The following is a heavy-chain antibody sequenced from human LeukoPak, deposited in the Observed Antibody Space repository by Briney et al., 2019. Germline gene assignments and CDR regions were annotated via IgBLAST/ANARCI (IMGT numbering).Heavy chain of an antibody. D-gene: IGHD2-15*01. CDR1: GGTFSSYA. CDR2: IITIFGTA. Sequence: SVKVSCKASGGTFSSYAISWLRQAPRRRLEWMGGIITIFGTANYAQKFQGRVTITTDESTSTAYMELSSLRSEDTAVYYCASDDVGYCSGGICYSLDYWGQGTLVTVSS. J-gene: IGHJ4*02. CDR3: ASDDVGYCSGGICYSLDY. V-gene: IGHV1-69*05.